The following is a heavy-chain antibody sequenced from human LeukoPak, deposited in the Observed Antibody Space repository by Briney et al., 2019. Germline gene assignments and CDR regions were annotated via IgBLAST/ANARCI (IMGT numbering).Heavy chain of an antibody. CDR2: ISGSGGST. CDR1: GFTFDDYG. J-gene: IGHJ6*03. V-gene: IGHV3-43*02. D-gene: IGHD3-10*01. Sequence: GGSLRLSCAASGFTFDDYGMSWVRQAPGKGLEWVSAISGSGGSTYYADSVKGRFAISRDNSKNSLYLQMNSLRTEDTALYYCAKDVFGSGKGTMDVWGKGTTVTVSS. CDR3: AKDVFGSGKGTMDV.